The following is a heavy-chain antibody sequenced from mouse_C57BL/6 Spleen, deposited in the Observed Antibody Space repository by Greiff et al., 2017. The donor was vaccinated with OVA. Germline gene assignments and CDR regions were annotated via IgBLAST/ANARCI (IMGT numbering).Heavy chain of an antibody. CDR1: GFTFSDYY. J-gene: IGHJ1*03. Sequence: EVKLMESEGGLVQPGSSMKLSCTASGFTFSDYYMAWVRQVPEKGLEWVANINYDGSSTYYLDSLKSRFIISRDNAKNILYLQMSSLKSEDTATYYCARSDYYGSSLHWYFDVWGTGTTVTVSS. V-gene: IGHV5-16*01. D-gene: IGHD1-1*01. CDR3: ARSDYYGSSLHWYFDV. CDR2: INYDGSST.